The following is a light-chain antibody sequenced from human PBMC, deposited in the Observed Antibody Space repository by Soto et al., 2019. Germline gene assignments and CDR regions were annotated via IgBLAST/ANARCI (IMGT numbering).Light chain of an antibody. CDR2: SNN. CDR1: SSNIGSNN. V-gene: IGLV1-44*01. J-gene: IGLJ2*01. Sequence: QPVLTQPPSASGTPGQRVTISCSGSSSNIGSNNVNWYQQLPGTATKLLIYSNNQRPSGVPDRFSGSKSGTSASLAISGLQSEDEADYYCAAWDDSLNGVVFGGGTKLTVL. CDR3: AAWDDSLNGVV.